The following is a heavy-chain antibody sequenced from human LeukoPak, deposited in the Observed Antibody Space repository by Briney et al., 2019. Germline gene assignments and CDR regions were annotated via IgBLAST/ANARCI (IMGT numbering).Heavy chain of an antibody. CDR2: IYYSGGT. CDR3: ARLWDSSSSHDY. CDR1: GGTISSYY. D-gene: IGHD6-6*01. Sequence: SETLSLTCTVSGGTISSYYWTWIRQPPGKGLGLEWIGYIYYSGGTNYNPSLKSRVTISIDTSKNQVSLKLSSVTAADTAVYYCARLWDSSSSHDYWGQGTLVTVSP. V-gene: IGHV4-59*08. J-gene: IGHJ4*02.